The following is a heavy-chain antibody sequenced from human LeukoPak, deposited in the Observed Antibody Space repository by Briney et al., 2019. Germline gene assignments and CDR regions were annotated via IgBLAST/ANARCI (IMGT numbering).Heavy chain of an antibody. Sequence: SETLSLTCTVSGGSISSYYWSWIRQPPGKGLEWIGNIHYSGSTNYNPSLKSRVTISIDTSKNQFSLKLSSVTAADTAVYYCARGGSSSWYFDYWGQGTLVTVSS. D-gene: IGHD6-13*01. CDR1: GGSISSYY. CDR2: IHYSGST. V-gene: IGHV4-59*01. J-gene: IGHJ4*02. CDR3: ARGGSSSWYFDY.